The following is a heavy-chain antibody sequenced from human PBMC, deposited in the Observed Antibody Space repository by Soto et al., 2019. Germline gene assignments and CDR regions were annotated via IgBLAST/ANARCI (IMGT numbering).Heavy chain of an antibody. D-gene: IGHD3-22*01. CDR1: GVSISSGNW. V-gene: IGHV4-4*02. J-gene: IGHJ4*02. CDR2: FYNDGSA. CDR3: ARLVYDSRLNYLYFDH. Sequence: SETLSLTCDVSGVSISSGNWWSWVRQPPGKGLEWIAEFYNDGSANYHPSLESRATISVDRSKNQFSLRLSSVTAADTGKYYCARLVYDSRLNYLYFDHWGQGTLVTVSS.